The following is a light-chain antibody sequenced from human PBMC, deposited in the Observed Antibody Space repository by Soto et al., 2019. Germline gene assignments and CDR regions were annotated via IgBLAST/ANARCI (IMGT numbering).Light chain of an antibody. CDR3: CSYTGDTTLV. Sequence: QSALTQPASVSGSPGQSITISCTVTSSDVGKYNFVSWYQQDPGRAPKVVIYEVSNRPLGVSTRFAGSKSGNTASLTISGLQAEDEAEYYCCSYTGDTTLVFGTGTKVTVL. J-gene: IGLJ1*01. V-gene: IGLV2-23*02. CDR2: EVS. CDR1: SSDVGKYNF.